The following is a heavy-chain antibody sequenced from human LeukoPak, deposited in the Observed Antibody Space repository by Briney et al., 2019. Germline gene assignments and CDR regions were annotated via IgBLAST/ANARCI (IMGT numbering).Heavy chain of an antibody. CDR2: ISAGGSSI. D-gene: IGHD3-22*01. Sequence: GGSLRLSCAASGFTFRSYSMNWVRQAPGKGLEWVSSISAGGSSIYYADSVKGRFTISRDNGKNTLYLQMNSLRAEDTAVYYCARGSTYYDSSGQVPFDYWGQGTLVTVSS. CDR1: GFTFRSYS. CDR3: ARGSTYYDSSGQVPFDY. V-gene: IGHV3-21*01. J-gene: IGHJ4*02.